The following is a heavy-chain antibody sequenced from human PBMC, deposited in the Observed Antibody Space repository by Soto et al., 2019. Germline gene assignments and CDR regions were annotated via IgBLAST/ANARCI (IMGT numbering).Heavy chain of an antibody. Sequence: EVQLVESGGGLVKPGGSLRLSCAASGFTFSSYSMNWVRQAPGKGLEWVSSISSSSSYIYYADSVKGRFTISRDNAKNSLYLQMNSLRAEDTAVYYCARALYSSSWYVHGMDVWGQGTTVTVPS. J-gene: IGHJ6*02. CDR1: GFTFSSYS. CDR3: ARALYSSSWYVHGMDV. CDR2: ISSSSSYI. V-gene: IGHV3-21*01. D-gene: IGHD6-13*01.